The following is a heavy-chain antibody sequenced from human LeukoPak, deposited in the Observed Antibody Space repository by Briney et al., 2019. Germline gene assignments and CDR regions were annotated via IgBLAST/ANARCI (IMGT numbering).Heavy chain of an antibody. CDR2: ISGSGGAT. D-gene: IGHD4-17*01. Sequence: GESLKISCAASGFTFYNYAMTWVRQAPGKGLEWVSTISGSGGATYYADSVKGRFTISRDNSKNTLFLHTNSLRVEDTALYYCAKLKGIATMTDWGQGTLVTVSS. CDR3: AKLKGIATMTD. J-gene: IGHJ4*02. CDR1: GFTFYNYA. V-gene: IGHV3-23*01.